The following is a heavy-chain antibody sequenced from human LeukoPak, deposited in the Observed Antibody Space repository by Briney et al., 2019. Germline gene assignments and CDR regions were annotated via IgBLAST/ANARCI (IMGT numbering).Heavy chain of an antibody. CDR3: ARDAGSGYFDY. CDR1: GFTFGTYA. CDR2: ISSSSSTI. Sequence: GRSLRLSWAASGFTFGTYAMNWVRQAQGKGLEWVSYISSSSSTIYLPDSVEGRFTISRDNAKNSLYLQMNGLRDEDTAVYYCARDAGSGYFDYWGQGTLVTVSS. J-gene: IGHJ4*02. V-gene: IGHV3-48*02. D-gene: IGHD6-19*01.